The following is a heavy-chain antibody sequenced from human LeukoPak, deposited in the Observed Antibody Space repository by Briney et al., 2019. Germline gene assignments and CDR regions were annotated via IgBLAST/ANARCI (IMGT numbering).Heavy chain of an antibody. D-gene: IGHD6-13*01. CDR3: ARTYSSSDEFDY. CDR2: INPSGGST. CDR1: GYTFTSYY. Sequence: GASVKVSCKASGYTFTSYYIHWVRQAPGQGLEWMGIINPSGGSTTYAQKFQGRVAMTRDTSTSRVYMEVSSLRSEDTAVYYCARTYSSSDEFDYWGQGALATVSS. J-gene: IGHJ4*02. V-gene: IGHV1-46*01.